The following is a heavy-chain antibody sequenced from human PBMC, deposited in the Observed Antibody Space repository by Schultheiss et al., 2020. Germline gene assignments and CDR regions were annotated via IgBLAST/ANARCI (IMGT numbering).Heavy chain of an antibody. D-gene: IGHD3-22*01. V-gene: IGHV4-30-2*06. J-gene: IGHJ3*02. CDR2: IYFSGST. CDR3: ARDYSDTTGYFHTGTFQI. Sequence: SQTLSLTCAISGGSISNDGYAWNWVRQSPGKGLEWIGHIYFSGSTSYNPSLKNQVNISMDRSRTQFFLKLSSVTAADTAVYYCARDYSDTTGYFHTGTFQIWGQGTMVTVSS. CDR1: GGSISNDGYA.